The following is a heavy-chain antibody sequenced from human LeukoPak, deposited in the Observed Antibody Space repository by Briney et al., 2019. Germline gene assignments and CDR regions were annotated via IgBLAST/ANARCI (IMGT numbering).Heavy chain of an antibody. V-gene: IGHV4-61*02. CDR2: IYTSGST. CDR1: GGSISSGSYY. CDR3: ARVSAKVVIDY. D-gene: IGHD3-22*01. Sequence: SQTLSLTCTVSGGSISSGSYYWIWIRQPAGKGLEWIGRIYTSGSTNYNPSLKSRVTISVDTSKNQFSLKLSSVTAADTAVYYCARVSAKVVIDYWGQGTLVTVSS. J-gene: IGHJ4*02.